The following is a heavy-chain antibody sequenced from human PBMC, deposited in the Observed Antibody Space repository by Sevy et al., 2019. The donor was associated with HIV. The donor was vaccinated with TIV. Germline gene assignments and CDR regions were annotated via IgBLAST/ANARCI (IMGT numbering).Heavy chain of an antibody. CDR3: AGGGETPTGFDP. J-gene: IGHJ5*02. D-gene: IGHD3-16*01. CDR2: IYHTGST. Sequence: SETLSLTCAVSGGSIRSVNWWHWVRQPPGKGLEWIGEIYHTGSTNYNTSLKSRVIILVDNSKNQLSLNLRSVTAADTAVYYCAGGGETPTGFDPWGQGSLVTVSS. V-gene: IGHV4-4*02. CDR1: GGSIRSVNW.